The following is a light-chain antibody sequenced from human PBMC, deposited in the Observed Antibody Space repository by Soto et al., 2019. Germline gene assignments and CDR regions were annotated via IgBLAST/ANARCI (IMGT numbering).Light chain of an antibody. V-gene: IGLV2-11*01. CDR2: DVT. CDR1: SSDVGAYNY. Sequence: QSALTQPRSVSGSPGQSVTISCTGTSSDVGAYNYVSWYQQHPGKAPKLVIYDVTKRPSGVPDRFSGSKSGNSASLTISGLQAEDEADYYCSSYAGSYTFVVFGGGTKLTVL. J-gene: IGLJ2*01. CDR3: SSYAGSYTFVV.